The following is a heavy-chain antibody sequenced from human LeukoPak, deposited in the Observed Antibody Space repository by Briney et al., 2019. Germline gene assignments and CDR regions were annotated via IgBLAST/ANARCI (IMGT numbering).Heavy chain of an antibody. Sequence: SETLSLTCTVSGGSISSGSYYWSWIRQPAGKGLEWIGRIYTSGSTNYNPSLKSRVTISVDTSKNQFSLKLSSVTAADTAVYYCAREGFDCSSTSCYGWFDPWGQGPRSPSPQ. V-gene: IGHV4-61*02. CDR3: AREGFDCSSTSCYGWFDP. CDR2: IYTSGST. D-gene: IGHD2-2*01. J-gene: IGHJ5*02. CDR1: GGSISSGSYY.